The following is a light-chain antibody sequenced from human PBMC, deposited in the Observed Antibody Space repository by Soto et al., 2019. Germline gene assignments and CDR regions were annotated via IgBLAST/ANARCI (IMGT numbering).Light chain of an antibody. Sequence: QSVLTQPASVSGSPGQSTTISCTGTSSDVGGYNYVSWYQQHPGKAPKLMIYDVSNRPSGVSNRFSGSKSGNTASLTISGLQAEDEADYYCSSYTSSSTLDVFGTGTQLTVL. V-gene: IGLV2-14*01. J-gene: IGLJ1*01. CDR1: SSDVGGYNY. CDR2: DVS. CDR3: SSYTSSSTLDV.